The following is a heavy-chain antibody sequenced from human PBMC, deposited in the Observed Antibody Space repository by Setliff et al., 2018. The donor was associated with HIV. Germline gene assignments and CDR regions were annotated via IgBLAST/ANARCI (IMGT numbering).Heavy chain of an antibody. J-gene: IGHJ4*02. CDR2: ISDSGST. D-gene: IGHD2-8*01. Sequence: SETLSLTCTVSGGSISSDGFYWSWIRQHPGEGLEWIGYISDSGSTYYNPSLKTRVTISVDTSKNQFFLNVNSVTAADTAVYSCARYVSNGFYFDYWGQGALVTVSS. V-gene: IGHV4-31*03. CDR3: ARYVSNGFYFDY. CDR1: GGSISSDGFY.